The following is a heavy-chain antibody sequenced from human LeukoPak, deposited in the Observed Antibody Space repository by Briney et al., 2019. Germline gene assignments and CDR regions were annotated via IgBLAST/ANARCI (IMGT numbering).Heavy chain of an antibody. CDR3: ARTTPYGDYPFDY. CDR2: IHYSGST. Sequence: SETLSLTCTVSGGSISSYYWSWIRQSPEKGLEWIGYIHYSGSTNYNPSLKSRVTISVDTSKNQFSLKLSSVTAADTAVYYCARTTPYGDYPFDYWGQGTLVTVSS. D-gene: IGHD4-17*01. V-gene: IGHV4-59*01. J-gene: IGHJ4*02. CDR1: GGSISSYY.